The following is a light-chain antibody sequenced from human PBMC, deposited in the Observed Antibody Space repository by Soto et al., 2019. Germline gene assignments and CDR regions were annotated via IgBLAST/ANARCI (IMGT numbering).Light chain of an antibody. CDR2: AAS. Sequence: DIQMTQSPSTLSGSVGDRVTITCRASQTISSLLAWYQQRPERAPNLLIYAASTLHSGVPSRFGGSGSGTELTLTISSLQPEDFANYDCQQLHLFPPFTFGQGTKVDIK. CDR1: QTISSL. J-gene: IGKJ2*01. CDR3: QQLHLFPPFT. V-gene: IGKV1-9*01.